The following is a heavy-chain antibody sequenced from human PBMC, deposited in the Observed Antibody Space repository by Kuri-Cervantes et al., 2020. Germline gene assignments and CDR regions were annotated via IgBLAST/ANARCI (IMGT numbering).Heavy chain of an antibody. CDR1: GFSLSSSGVN. V-gene: IGHV2-5*02. CDR3: AHRRTPHGWDY. Sequence: SGPTLVKPTQTLTLTCTFSGFSLSSSGVNVGLIRQPPGKALEWLALIYWDDDKRYSPSLKNRISITKDTSKDQVVFTMTNMDPVDTATYYCAHRRTPHGWDYWGQGTLVTVSS. CDR2: IYWDDDK. D-gene: IGHD2-15*01. J-gene: IGHJ4*02.